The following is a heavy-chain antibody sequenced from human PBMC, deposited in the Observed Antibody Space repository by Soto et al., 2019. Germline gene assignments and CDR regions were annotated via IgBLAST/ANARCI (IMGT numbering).Heavy chain of an antibody. CDR2: IGPYGNTI. CDR1: RFSFKDYF. Sequence: QVHLVESGGGLVKSGASLRLSCAASRFSFKDYFMSWIRQAPGKGLEWISYIGPYGNTIYYADSVKGRFVISRDDTTNTLYLQMDSLRAGDTAVYCCARDDYTYGVSWGQGTLVTVSS. V-gene: IGHV3-11*01. J-gene: IGHJ5*02. CDR3: ARDDYTYGVS. D-gene: IGHD5-18*01.